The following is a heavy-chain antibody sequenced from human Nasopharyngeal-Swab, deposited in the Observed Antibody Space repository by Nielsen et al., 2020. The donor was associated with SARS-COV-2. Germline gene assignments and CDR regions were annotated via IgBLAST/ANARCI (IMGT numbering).Heavy chain of an antibody. CDR3: AREEAYDGGNDYSYYYYGMDV. Sequence: GGSLRLSCAASGFTFDDYGMSWVRQAPGKGLEWVSGINWNGGSTGYADSVKGRFTISRDNAKNSLYPQMNSLRAEDTALYYCAREEAYDGGNDYSYYYYGMDVWGQGTTVTVSS. J-gene: IGHJ6*02. V-gene: IGHV3-20*04. CDR1: GFTFDDYG. D-gene: IGHD2-21*02. CDR2: INWNGGST.